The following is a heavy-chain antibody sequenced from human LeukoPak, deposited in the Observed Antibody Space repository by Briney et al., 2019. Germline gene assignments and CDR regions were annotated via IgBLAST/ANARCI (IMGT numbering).Heavy chain of an antibody. Sequence: GGSLRLSCAASGFTFSSYSMSWVHQPPGKGLEWLLSFSSSSSYIYYADSVKGPFTIDRDNTKNYLYLQMISLRAEDTAVYYCARWTTSYYNYWGQGTLVTVSS. CDR3: ARWTTSYYNY. CDR2: FSSSSSYI. D-gene: IGHD2-2*01. V-gene: IGHV3-21*01. CDR1: GFTFSSYS. J-gene: IGHJ4*02.